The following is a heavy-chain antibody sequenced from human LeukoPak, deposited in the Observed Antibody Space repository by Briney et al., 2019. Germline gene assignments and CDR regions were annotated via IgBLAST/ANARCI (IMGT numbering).Heavy chain of an antibody. Sequence: PGRSLRLSCAASGFTFSGYAMSWVRQAPGMGLEWVSVISGNGGNTHYADSVKGRFTISRDNSKNTLYLQMSSLRADDTAVYYCAKGGYCSSTSCPADYWGQGTLVTVSS. CDR1: GFTFSGYA. CDR2: ISGNGGNT. J-gene: IGHJ4*02. V-gene: IGHV3-23*01. D-gene: IGHD2-2*01. CDR3: AKGGYCSSTSCPADY.